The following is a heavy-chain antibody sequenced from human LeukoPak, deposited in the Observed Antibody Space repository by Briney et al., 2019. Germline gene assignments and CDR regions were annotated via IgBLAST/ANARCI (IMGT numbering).Heavy chain of an antibody. CDR3: AREVPYGDYQDGEGFDP. V-gene: IGHV3-30*04. D-gene: IGHD4-17*01. CDR1: GFIFSNYA. Sequence: GGSLRLSCAASGFIFSNYAMHWVRQAPGKGLDWVAVISFDGSNIYYADSAKGRFTISRDNSKNTLYLQMNSLRAEDTALYYCAREVPYGDYQDGEGFDPWGQGSLVTVSS. J-gene: IGHJ5*02. CDR2: ISFDGSNI.